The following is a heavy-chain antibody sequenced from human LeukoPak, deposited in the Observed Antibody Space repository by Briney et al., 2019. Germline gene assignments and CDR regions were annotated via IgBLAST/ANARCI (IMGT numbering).Heavy chain of an antibody. J-gene: IGHJ4*02. D-gene: IGHD7-27*01. V-gene: IGHV3-48*03. CDR2: ISSSGSTI. CDR1: GFTFSSYE. Sequence: GGSLRLSCAASGFTFSSYEMNWVRQAPGKGLEWVSYISSSGSTIYYADSVKGRFTISRDNSKNTVSLQMNSLRAEDTALYYCARGWKVDWGWAYFDYWGQGTLVTVSS. CDR3: ARGWKVDWGWAYFDY.